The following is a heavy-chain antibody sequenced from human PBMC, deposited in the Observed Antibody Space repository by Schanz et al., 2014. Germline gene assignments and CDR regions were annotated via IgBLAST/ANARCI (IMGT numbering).Heavy chain of an antibody. J-gene: IGHJ3*02. V-gene: IGHV1-46*03. CDR1: GYTFTSYY. Sequence: QVQLVQSGAEVKKPGASVKVSCEASGYTFTSYYIHWFRQAPGQGLEWMGLINPSDGNTNYAQKFRGRVTMTRDTSTSTVYMELSSLRSEDTAVYFCARGPSTGDIDIWGQGTMVTVSS. D-gene: IGHD2-21*01. CDR3: ARGPSTGDIDI. CDR2: INPSDGNT.